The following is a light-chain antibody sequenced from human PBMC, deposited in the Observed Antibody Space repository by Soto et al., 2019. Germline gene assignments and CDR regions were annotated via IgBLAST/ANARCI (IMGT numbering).Light chain of an antibody. J-gene: IGKJ5*01. CDR3: QQRSNWPIT. Sequence: EIVMTPSPATLSVSPGERATLFCRASQNVRSYLAWYQQKPGQAPRLLIYDASNRATGIPARFSGSGSGTDFTLTISSLEPEDFAVYYCQQRSNWPITFGQGTRREIK. CDR2: DAS. CDR1: QNVRSY. V-gene: IGKV3-11*01.